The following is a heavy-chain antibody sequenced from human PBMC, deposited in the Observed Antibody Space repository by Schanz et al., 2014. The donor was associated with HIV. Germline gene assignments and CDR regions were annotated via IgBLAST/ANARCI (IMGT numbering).Heavy chain of an antibody. D-gene: IGHD2-21*02. V-gene: IGHV3-11*01. CDR2: ISSGGSTK. CDR1: GFTVSSNY. J-gene: IGHJ4*02. Sequence: VQLLESGGGLVQPGGSLRLSCAASGFTVSSNYMSWVRQAPGKGLEWISYISSGGSTKTYADSVEGRFTVSRDNAKNSLFLQMNSLRVEDTAVYYCARDQGYCAGSTCYSWYYFDSWGQGTPVTVSS. CDR3: ARDQGYCAGSTCYSWYYFDS.